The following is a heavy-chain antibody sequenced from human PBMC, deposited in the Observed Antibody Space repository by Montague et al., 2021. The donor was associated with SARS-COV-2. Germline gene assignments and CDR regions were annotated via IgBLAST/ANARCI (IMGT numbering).Heavy chain of an antibody. Sequence: SETLSLTCAVYGGSFSGYYLNWIRQPPGKGLEWIGETNHSGSTNYNPSLKSRVTIAVDTSKNQFSLKLTSVTAADTAVFYCARSTVTNSPFGCSNKLRSRYNGMDVWGQGTTVTVSS. D-gene: IGHD4-17*01. V-gene: IGHV4-34*01. CDR2: TNHSGST. CDR1: GGSFSGYY. J-gene: IGHJ6*02. CDR3: ARSTVTNSPFGCSNKLRSRYNGMDV.